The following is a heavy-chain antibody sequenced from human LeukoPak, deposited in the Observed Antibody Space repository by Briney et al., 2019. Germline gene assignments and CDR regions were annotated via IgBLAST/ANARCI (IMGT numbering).Heavy chain of an antibody. Sequence: GGSLRLSCAASGFTFSGYGMHWVRQAPGKGLEGVAVISYDGSNKYYADSVRGRFTISRDNSKNTLYLQMNSLRAEDTAVYYCAKGVAVVVVPAAMDYWGQGTLVTVSS. CDR3: AKGVAVVVVPAAMDY. V-gene: IGHV3-30*18. CDR1: GFTFSGYG. D-gene: IGHD2-2*01. J-gene: IGHJ4*02. CDR2: ISYDGSNK.